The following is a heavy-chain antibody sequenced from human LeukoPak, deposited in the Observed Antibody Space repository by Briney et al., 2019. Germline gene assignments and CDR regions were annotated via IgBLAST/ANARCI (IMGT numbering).Heavy chain of an antibody. D-gene: IGHD3-3*01. V-gene: IGHV4-39*01. CDR3: ASVVRFLEWSGYYYYGMDV. J-gene: IGHJ6*02. Sequence: SGTLSLTCAASGGSISSSSYYWGWIRQPPGKGLEWIGSIYYSGSTYYNPSLKSRVTISVDTSKNQFSLKLSSVTAADTAVYYCASVVRFLEWSGYYYYGMDVWGQGTTVTVSS. CDR1: GGSISSSSYY. CDR2: IYYSGST.